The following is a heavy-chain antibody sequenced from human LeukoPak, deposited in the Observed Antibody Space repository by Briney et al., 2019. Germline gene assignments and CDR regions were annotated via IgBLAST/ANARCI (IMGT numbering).Heavy chain of an antibody. J-gene: IGHJ6*02. V-gene: IGHV4-30-4*01. CDR2: IYYSGST. D-gene: IGHD6-6*01. CDR1: GGSISSGDYS. CDR3: ARQGLDYYYYGMDV. Sequence: SQTLSLTCTVSGGSISSGDYSWGWIRQPPGKGLEWIGYIYYSGSTYYNPSLKSRVTISVDTSKNQFSLKLSSVTAADTAVYYCARQGLDYYYYGMDVWGQGTTVTVSS.